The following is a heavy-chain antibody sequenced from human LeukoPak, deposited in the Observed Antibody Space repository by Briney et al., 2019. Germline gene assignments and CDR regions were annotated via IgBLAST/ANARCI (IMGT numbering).Heavy chain of an antibody. Sequence: SVKVSCKASGGTFSSYAISWVRQAPGQGLEWMGGIIPIFGTANYAQKFQGRVTITADEPTSTAYMELSSLRSEDTAVYYCALYYYDSSGYYYDLPNFDYWGQGTLVTVSS. CDR1: GGTFSSYA. V-gene: IGHV1-69*01. J-gene: IGHJ4*02. CDR3: ALYYYDSSGYYYDLPNFDY. D-gene: IGHD3-22*01. CDR2: IIPIFGTA.